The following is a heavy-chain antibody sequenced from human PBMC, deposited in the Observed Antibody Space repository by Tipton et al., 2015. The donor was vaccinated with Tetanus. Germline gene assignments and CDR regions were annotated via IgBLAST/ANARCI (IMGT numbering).Heavy chain of an antibody. J-gene: IGHJ4*02. CDR3: ARSAHFASWYD. D-gene: IGHD6-13*01. V-gene: IGHV3-48*02. CDR2: ISSGSSII. CDR1: GFNFSTNS. Sequence: SLRLSCVGSGFNFSTNSMNWVRQAPGKGLEWIAHISSGSSIIFYADAVRGRFFISRDNTKNSLSLQMNSLKDDDTAVYYCARSAHFASWYDWGPGTRVTVSS.